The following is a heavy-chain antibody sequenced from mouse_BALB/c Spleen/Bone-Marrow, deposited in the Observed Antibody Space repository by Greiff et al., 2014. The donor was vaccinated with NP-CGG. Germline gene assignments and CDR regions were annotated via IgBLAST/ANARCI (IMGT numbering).Heavy chain of an antibody. V-gene: IGHV1-47*01. J-gene: IGHJ4*01. Sequence: QVQLQQSGAEVVKPGASVKMSCKALGYTFTTYPIEWMKQNHGKSLEWIGNFHPFNDDTKYNEKLKDKAKLTVEKSSSTVYLEVSRLTSDDSAIYYCARKGPRNAMDYWGQGTSVTVSS. CDR2: FHPFNDDT. CDR1: GYTFTTYP. CDR3: ARKGPRNAMDY. D-gene: IGHD3-3*01.